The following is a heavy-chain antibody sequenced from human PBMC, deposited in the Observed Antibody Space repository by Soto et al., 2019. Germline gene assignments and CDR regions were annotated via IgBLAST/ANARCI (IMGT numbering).Heavy chain of an antibody. J-gene: IGHJ4*02. CDR2: ISASGGST. Sequence: VQLLESGGGLVQPGGSLRLSCAASGFTFNTYAMTWVRQAPGKGLEWVSSISASGGSTNYAGSVKGRFTISRDNYKNTVYLKMNSLKPEDTAVYYCATPIGKEHCRGGSCYAGGDYWGQGALVTVSS. CDR3: ATPIGKEHCRGGSCYAGGDY. CDR1: GFTFNTYA. D-gene: IGHD2-15*01. V-gene: IGHV3-23*01.